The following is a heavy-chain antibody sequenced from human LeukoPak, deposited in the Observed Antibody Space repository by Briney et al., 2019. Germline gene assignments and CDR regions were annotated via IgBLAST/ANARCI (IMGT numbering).Heavy chain of an antibody. J-gene: IGHJ4*02. D-gene: IGHD4-17*01. Sequence: GGSLRLSCAASGFTFSSYAMSWVRQAPGKGLGWVSAISGSGGSTYYADSVKGRFTISRDNSKNTLYLQMNSLRAEDTAVYYCARADGDSDFDYWGQGTLVTVSS. CDR3: ARADGDSDFDY. CDR1: GFTFSSYA. V-gene: IGHV3-23*01. CDR2: ISGSGGST.